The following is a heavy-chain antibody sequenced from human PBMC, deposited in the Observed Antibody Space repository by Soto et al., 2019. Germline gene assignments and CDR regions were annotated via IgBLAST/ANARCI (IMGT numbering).Heavy chain of an antibody. D-gene: IGHD3-22*01. CDR1: GGSISSSSYY. CDR2: IYYSGNT. J-gene: IGHJ5*02. Sequence: PSETLSLTWTVSGGSISSSSYYWGLIRQPPGKGLEWIGSIYYSGNTYDNPSLKSRVTISVDTSKNQFSLKLSSVTAADTAVYYCARACYDSSGYYSNPLPPNWFDPWGQGTLVTVSS. V-gene: IGHV4-39*07. CDR3: ARACYDSSGYYSNPLPPNWFDP.